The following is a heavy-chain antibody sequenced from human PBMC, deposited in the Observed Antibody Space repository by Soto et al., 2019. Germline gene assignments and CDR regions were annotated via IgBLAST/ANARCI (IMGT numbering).Heavy chain of an antibody. CDR3: AREGTTVTTYYGMDV. CDR1: GYTFTGYY. J-gene: IGHJ6*02. D-gene: IGHD4-4*01. V-gene: IGHV1-2*04. CDR2: INPNSGGT. Sequence: ASVKVSCKASGYTFTGYYMHWVRQAPGQGLEWMGWINPNSGGTNYAQKFQGWVTMTRDTSISTAYMELSRLRSDDTAVYYCAREGTTVTTYYGMDVWGQGTTVTVSS.